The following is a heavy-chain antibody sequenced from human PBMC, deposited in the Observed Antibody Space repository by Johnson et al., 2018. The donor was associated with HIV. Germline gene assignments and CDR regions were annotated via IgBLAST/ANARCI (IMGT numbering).Heavy chain of an antibody. CDR2: VSYDGSYK. J-gene: IGHJ3*02. V-gene: IGHV3-30*04. CDR3: ARVRTGRENAFDI. Sequence: QVQLVESGGGVVQPGRSLRLSCAASGFTFTSYAMHWVRQAPGKGLEWVAVVSYDGSYKYYADSVKGRFTISRDNSKSTLYLQMNSLRAEDTAVYYCARVRTGRENAFDIWGQGTMVTVSS. D-gene: IGHD2-8*02. CDR1: GFTFTSYA.